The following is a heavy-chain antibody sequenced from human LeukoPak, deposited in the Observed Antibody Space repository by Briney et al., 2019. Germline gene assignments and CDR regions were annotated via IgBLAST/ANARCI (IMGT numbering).Heavy chain of an antibody. CDR2: ISGSGGRT. J-gene: IGHJ4*02. D-gene: IGHD3-9*01. V-gene: IGHV3-23*01. CDR3: AKGVHTYYDILTGYYFYY. Sequence: GGCLRLSCAASGFTSSSYAMSWVRQAPGKGLEWVSAISGSGGRTYYADSVKGRFTISRDNSKNTLYLQMNSLRAEDTAVYYCAKGVHTYYDILTGYYFYYWGQGTLVTVSS. CDR1: GFTSSSYA.